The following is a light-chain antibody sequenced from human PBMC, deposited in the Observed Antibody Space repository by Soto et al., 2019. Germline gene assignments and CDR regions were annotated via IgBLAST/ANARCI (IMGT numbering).Light chain of an antibody. V-gene: IGKV3-15*01. CDR2: DAS. CDR3: QHYNNWPLT. Sequence: EIVMTQSPATLSVSPGERATLSCRASHRVNTYLAWYQQRPGQAPRLLIYDASTRATDIPARFSGSGSGTEFTLTISSLQSEASAVSYCQHYNNWPLTFGGGTKVDIK. CDR1: HRVNTY. J-gene: IGKJ4*01.